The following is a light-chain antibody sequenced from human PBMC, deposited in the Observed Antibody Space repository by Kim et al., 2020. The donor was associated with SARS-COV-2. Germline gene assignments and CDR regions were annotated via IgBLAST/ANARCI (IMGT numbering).Light chain of an antibody. CDR3: QQRSNWPPLFT. CDR1: QRVSSY. J-gene: IGKJ3*01. V-gene: IGKV3-11*01. Sequence: EIVLTQSPATRSLSPGERATLSCRASQRVSSYLAWYQQKPGQAPRLLIYDASNRATGIPARFSGSGSGTDFTLTISSLEPEDFAVYYCQQRSNWPPLFTFGPGTKVDIK. CDR2: DAS.